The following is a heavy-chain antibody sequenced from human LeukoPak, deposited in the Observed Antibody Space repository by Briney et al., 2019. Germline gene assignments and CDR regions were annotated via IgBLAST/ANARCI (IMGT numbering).Heavy chain of an antibody. D-gene: IGHD2-2*01. CDR1: GYTFTDYY. Sequence: GASVTVSCKASGYTFTDYYIQWLRKAPGQGLEWMGWINPNSGGTNSAQKFQGRVTMTRDTSVSTAYMELSRLRSDDTAVYYCARDHCTSSGCYEYYYYGVDVWGQGTTVTVSS. CDR3: ARDHCTSSGCYEYYYYGVDV. J-gene: IGHJ6*02. V-gene: IGHV1-2*02. CDR2: INPNSGGT.